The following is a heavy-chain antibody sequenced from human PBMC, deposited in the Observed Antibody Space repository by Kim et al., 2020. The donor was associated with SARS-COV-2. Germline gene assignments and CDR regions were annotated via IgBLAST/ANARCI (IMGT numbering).Heavy chain of an antibody. CDR1: GGSISSYY. CDR2: IYYSGST. J-gene: IGHJ4*02. CDR3: ARSSPGSWYSGSSLWSREFDY. V-gene: IGHV4-59*01. Sequence: SETLSLTCTVSGGSISSYYWSWIRQPPGKGLEWIGYIYYSGSTNYNPSLKSRVTISVDTSKNQFSLKLSSVTAADTAVYYCARSSPGSWYSGSSLWSREFDYWGQGTLVTVSS. D-gene: IGHD6-13*01.